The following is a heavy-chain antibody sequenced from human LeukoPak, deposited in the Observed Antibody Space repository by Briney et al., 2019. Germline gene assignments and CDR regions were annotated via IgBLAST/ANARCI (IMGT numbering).Heavy chain of an antibody. Sequence: GGSLRLSCAASGFIVRSNYLSWVRQAPGKGLEWVSVIYSGGSTYYADSVKGRFIISRDNSKNTLYLQMNSLRAEDTAVCYCARDVRDTADDFWGQGILVTVSS. CDR2: IYSGGST. CDR3: ARDVRDTADDF. J-gene: IGHJ4*02. CDR1: GFIVRSNY. D-gene: IGHD5-18*01. V-gene: IGHV3-53*01.